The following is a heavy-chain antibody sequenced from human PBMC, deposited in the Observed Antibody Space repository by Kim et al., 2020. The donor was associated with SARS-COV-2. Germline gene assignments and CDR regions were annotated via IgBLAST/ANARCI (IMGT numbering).Heavy chain of an antibody. CDR3: AREGGQQLVRDWYFDL. CDR1: GFTFSSYD. V-gene: IGHV3-13*05. J-gene: IGHJ2*01. Sequence: GGSLRLSCAASGFTFSSYDMHWVRQATGKGLEWVSAIGTAGDPYYPGSVKGRFTISRENAKNSLYLQMNSLRAGDTAVYYCAREGGQQLVRDWYFDLWGRGTLVTVSS. CDR2: IGTAGDP. D-gene: IGHD6-13*01.